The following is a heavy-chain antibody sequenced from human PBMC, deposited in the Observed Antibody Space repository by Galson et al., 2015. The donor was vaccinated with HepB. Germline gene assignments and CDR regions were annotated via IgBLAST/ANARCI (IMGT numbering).Heavy chain of an antibody. CDR2: IKQDGSEK. V-gene: IGHV3-7*01. CDR1: GFTLSSYR. D-gene: IGHD1-1*01. Sequence: SLRLSCAASGFTLSSYRMTWVRQAPGKGLEWVANIKQDGSEKYYVDSVKGRFTISRDNAKNSLYLQMNSLRAEDTAVYYCARALDYLDWYFDLWGRGTLVTVSS. CDR3: ARALDYLDWYFDL. J-gene: IGHJ2*01.